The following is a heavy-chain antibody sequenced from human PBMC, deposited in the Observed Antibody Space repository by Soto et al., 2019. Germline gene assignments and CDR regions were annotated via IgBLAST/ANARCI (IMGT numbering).Heavy chain of an antibody. CDR1: GYNFTSYS. CDR3: ARGVGVPVMDY. CDR2: VSTHYGNT. V-gene: IGHV1-18*04. D-gene: IGHD2-15*01. Sequence: QVRVVQSGAEVKKPGASVKVSCKPSGYNFTSYSISWVRQAPGQGLEGRGWVSTHYGNTKYAQKFQGSVTMTADTATNTAYMEMRSLRSDDTAMYYCARGVGVPVMDYWGQGTLLTVSS. J-gene: IGHJ4*02.